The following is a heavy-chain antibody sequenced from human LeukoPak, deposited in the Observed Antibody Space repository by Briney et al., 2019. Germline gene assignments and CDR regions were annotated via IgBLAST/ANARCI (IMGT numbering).Heavy chain of an antibody. Sequence: ASVKVSCKASGYTFTSYYMHWVRQAPGRGLEWMGIINPSGGSTSYAQKFQGRVTMTRDTSTSTVYMELSSLRSEDTAVYYCATSSVDLKDAFDIWGQGTMVTVSS. V-gene: IGHV1-46*01. CDR3: ATSSVDLKDAFDI. CDR1: GYTFTSYY. D-gene: IGHD3-22*01. J-gene: IGHJ3*02. CDR2: INPSGGST.